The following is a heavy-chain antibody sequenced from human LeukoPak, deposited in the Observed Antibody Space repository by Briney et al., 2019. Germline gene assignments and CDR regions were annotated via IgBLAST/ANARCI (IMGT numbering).Heavy chain of an antibody. CDR3: AKGYIVVVPAASGPRLTNWFDP. CDR1: GGSFSGYY. Sequence: SETLSLTCAVYGGSFSGYYWSWIRQPPGKGLEWIGEINHSGSTNYNPSLKSRVTISVDTSKNQFSLKLSSVTAADTAVYYCAKGYIVVVPAASGPRLTNWFDPRGQGTLVTVSS. D-gene: IGHD2-2*01. J-gene: IGHJ5*02. V-gene: IGHV4-34*01. CDR2: INHSGST.